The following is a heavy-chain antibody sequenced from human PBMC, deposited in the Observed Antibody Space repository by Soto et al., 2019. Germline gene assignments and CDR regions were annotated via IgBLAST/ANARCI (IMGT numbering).Heavy chain of an antibody. J-gene: IGHJ5*02. CDR2: INSYTGNT. CDR1: GYTFTGYY. CDR3: ARDEYSNGRNWFGP. D-gene: IGHD4-4*01. Sequence: ASVKVSCKASGYTFTGYYMHWVRQAPGQGLEWMGWINSYTGNTNFAQKFQGRLSMTTDPSTNTAYMELRSLRSDDTAVYYCARDEYSNGRNWFGPWGQGTPVTVSS. V-gene: IGHV1-18*04.